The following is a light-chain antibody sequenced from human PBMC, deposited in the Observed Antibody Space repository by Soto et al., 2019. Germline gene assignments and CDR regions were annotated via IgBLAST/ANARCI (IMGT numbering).Light chain of an antibody. V-gene: IGLV2-18*02. Sequence: QSALTQPPSVSGSPGQSVAISCTGTSSDVGSYNRVSWYQQPPGTAPKLMIYDVSNRPSGVPDRFSGYKSGNTASLTISGLQAEDEADYYCSSFPPSSTYVFGTGTKLTVL. CDR2: DVS. CDR3: SSFPPSSTYV. J-gene: IGLJ1*01. CDR1: SSDVGSYNR.